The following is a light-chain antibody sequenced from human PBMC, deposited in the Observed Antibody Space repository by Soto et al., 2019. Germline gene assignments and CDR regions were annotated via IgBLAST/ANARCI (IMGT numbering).Light chain of an antibody. CDR1: QNVNDW. CDR3: PQYKDYPWT. J-gene: IGKJ1*01. CDR2: KAS. V-gene: IGKV1-5*03. Sequence: DIQMTQSPSTLSASVGDRVTITCRASQNVNDWLAWFQQNPGKAPTLLIYKASGLASGVPPRISGSGSGTEFTLTISSLQPDDFSTYFYPQYKDYPWTFGHGTQVAIK.